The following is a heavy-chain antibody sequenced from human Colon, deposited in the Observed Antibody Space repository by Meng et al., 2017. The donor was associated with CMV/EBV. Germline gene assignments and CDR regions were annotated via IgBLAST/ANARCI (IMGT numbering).Heavy chain of an antibody. J-gene: IGHJ4*02. V-gene: IGHV4-4*07. CDR1: GGSISSYY. CDR2: IYPSGFP. CDR3: ARAQYTYGYWIFDY. Sequence: VTLQELGPRLVKPSETLSLSCTVFGGSISSYYWSWIRQPAGKGLELIGRIYPSGFPKYKPSLESRVTMSADTSKNQISLKLTSVTAADTAVYYCARAQYTYGYWIFDYWGQGTLVTVSS. D-gene: IGHD5-18*01.